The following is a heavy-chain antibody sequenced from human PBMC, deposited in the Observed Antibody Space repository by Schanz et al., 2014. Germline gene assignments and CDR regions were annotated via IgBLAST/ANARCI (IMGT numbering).Heavy chain of an antibody. D-gene: IGHD1-1*01. CDR3: ARGTDWNLHY. CDR1: GFIFSSYG. V-gene: IGHV3-33*01. Sequence: QVQLVESGGGVVQPGRSLRLSCAASGFIFSSYGLHWVRQAPSKGLEWVAFIWYDGSNKYYADSVKGRFTISRDNSKNTLYLQMNSLRAGDTAVYYCARGTDWNLHYWGQGALVTVSS. J-gene: IGHJ4*02. CDR2: IWYDGSNK.